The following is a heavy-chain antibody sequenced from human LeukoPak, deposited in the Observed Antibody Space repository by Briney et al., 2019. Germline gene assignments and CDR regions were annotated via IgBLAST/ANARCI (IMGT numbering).Heavy chain of an antibody. CDR3: ARHTLAMYWFDP. V-gene: IGHV4-59*11. CDR2: IYYRGST. CDR1: GGSISSHY. D-gene: IGHD2-15*01. Sequence: PSETLSLTCTVSGGSISSHYWSWIRQPPGKGLEWIGYIYYRGSTKYNPSLKSRVTISVDTSENQFSLKLSSVTAADTAVYYCARHTLAMYWFDPWGQGTLVTVSS. J-gene: IGHJ5*02.